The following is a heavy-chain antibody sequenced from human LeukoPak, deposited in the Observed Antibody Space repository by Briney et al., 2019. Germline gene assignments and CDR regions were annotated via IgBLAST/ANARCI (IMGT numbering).Heavy chain of an antibody. D-gene: IGHD6-13*01. CDR1: GCSISSYY. V-gene: IGHV4-59*01. CDR3: ATGVHGIAAAGDYYFDY. J-gene: IGHJ4*02. CDR2: IDYSGST. Sequence: SETLSLTCTVSGCSISSYYWSWIRQPPGKGLEWIGYIDYSGSTNYNPSLKSRVTISVDTSKNQFSLKLSSVTAADTAVYYCATGVHGIAAAGDYYFDYWGQGTLVTVSS.